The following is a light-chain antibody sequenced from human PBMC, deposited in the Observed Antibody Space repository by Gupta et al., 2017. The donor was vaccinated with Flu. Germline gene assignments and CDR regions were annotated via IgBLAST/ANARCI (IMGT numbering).Light chain of an antibody. J-gene: IGKJ2*01. V-gene: IGKV1-5*03. Sequence: PSIVSASVGDIVTITCRASQSISHWVAWYQQRPGNVPKLLIYKASNLENGVPSRFTGSGSGTEFTLTISGLQPDDFATYYCQKYTNYPTFGQGTKVEIK. CDR2: KAS. CDR3: QKYTNYPT. CDR1: QSISHW.